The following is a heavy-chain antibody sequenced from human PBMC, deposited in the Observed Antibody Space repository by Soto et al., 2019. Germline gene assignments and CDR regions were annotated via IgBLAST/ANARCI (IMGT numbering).Heavy chain of an antibody. CDR3: ASEVGSGSYFH. D-gene: IGHD3-10*01. J-gene: IGHJ4*02. V-gene: IGHV1-69*06. Sequence: ASVKVSCKASGGTFSSYAISWVRQAPGQGLEWMGGIIPIFGTANYAQKFQGRVTITADKSTSTAYMELSSLRSEDTAVYYCASEVGSGSYFHWGQGTLVTVSS. CDR1: GGTFSSYA. CDR2: IIPIFGTA.